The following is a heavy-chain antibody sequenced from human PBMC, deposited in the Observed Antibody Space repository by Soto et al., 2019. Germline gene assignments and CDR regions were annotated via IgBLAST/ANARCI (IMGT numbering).Heavy chain of an antibody. Sequence: QVQLVQSGAEVKKPGSSVKVSCKASGGTFSSYAISWVRQAPGQGLEWMGGIIPIFGSANYAQKFQGRVTITADESTSTAYMDLSSLISEDTAVYYCARDLKRYYDSSGYGYYYYGMDVWGQGTTVTVSS. CDR3: ARDLKRYYDSSGYGYYYYGMDV. CDR1: GGTFSSYA. J-gene: IGHJ6*02. V-gene: IGHV1-69*01. D-gene: IGHD3-22*01. CDR2: IIPIFGSA.